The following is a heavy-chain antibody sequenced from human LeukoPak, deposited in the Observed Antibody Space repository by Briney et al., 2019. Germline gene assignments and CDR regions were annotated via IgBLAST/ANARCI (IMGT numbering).Heavy chain of an antibody. V-gene: IGHV3-74*01. J-gene: IGHJ3*02. CDR2: DDSDGSST. CDR1: GLIYRRYW. Sequence: GRTQGLFCGACGLIYRRYWMFWVPRASGRGLVYVSHDDSDGSSTIYADSVKGRFTIYRDNAKDTVYLQMNSLRAEDTAVYYCARGGVGAFDIWGQGTMITVSS. CDR3: ARGGVGAFDI. D-gene: IGHD2-8*01.